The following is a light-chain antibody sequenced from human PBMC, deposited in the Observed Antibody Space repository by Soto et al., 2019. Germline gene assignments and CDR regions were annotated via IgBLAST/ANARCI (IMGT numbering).Light chain of an antibody. V-gene: IGKV1-5*03. Sequence: DIEVTQAATNRCSSVGDRVTITCRASQSISSWLAWYQQKPGQAPKLLIYRASDLEDGVPSRFSGSGSGTEFTFTFSSLKAEDFGTYYWQQYARYSWTLGQGTKVDIK. J-gene: IGKJ1*01. CDR1: QSISSW. CDR3: QQYARYSWT. CDR2: RAS.